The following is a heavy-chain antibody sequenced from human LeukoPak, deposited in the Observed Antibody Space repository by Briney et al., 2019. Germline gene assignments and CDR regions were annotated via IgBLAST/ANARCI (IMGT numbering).Heavy chain of an antibody. CDR3: AKDQMIRWGSPIDDY. CDR1: GFTFSSYG. CDR2: ISYDGSNK. D-gene: IGHD3-16*01. V-gene: IGHV3-30*18. J-gene: IGHJ4*02. Sequence: GGSLRLSCAASGFTFSSYGMHWVRQAPGKGLEWVAVISYDGSNKYYADSVKGRFTISRDNSKNTLYLQMNSLRAEDTAVYYCAKDQMIRWGSPIDDYWGQGTLVTVSS.